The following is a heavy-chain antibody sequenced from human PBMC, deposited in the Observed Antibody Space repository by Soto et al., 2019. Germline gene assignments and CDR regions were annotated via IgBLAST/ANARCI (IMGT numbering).Heavy chain of an antibody. Sequence: SETLSLTCTVSGGSISSGGYYWSWIRQHPGKGLEWIGYIYYSGSTYYNPSLKSRVTISVDTSKNQFSLKLSSVTAADTAVYYCARSYCSSTSCYVFGYWGQGTLVTVSS. CDR3: ARSYCSSTSCYVFGY. J-gene: IGHJ4*02. V-gene: IGHV4-31*03. D-gene: IGHD2-2*01. CDR2: IYYSGST. CDR1: GGSISSGGYY.